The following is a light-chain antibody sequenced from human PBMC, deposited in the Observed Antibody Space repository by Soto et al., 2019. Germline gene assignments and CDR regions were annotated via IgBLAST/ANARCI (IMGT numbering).Light chain of an antibody. Sequence: QSALTQPPSASGSPGQSVTFSCTGTSSDVGGYNYVSWYQQYPGRAPKLMIYEVTKRPSGVPDRFSGSKSGNTASLTVSGLQAEDEADYYCSSYAASNNFYFVFGGGTTVTVL. CDR2: EVT. CDR3: SSYAASNNFYFV. J-gene: IGLJ3*02. V-gene: IGLV2-8*01. CDR1: SSDVGGYNY.